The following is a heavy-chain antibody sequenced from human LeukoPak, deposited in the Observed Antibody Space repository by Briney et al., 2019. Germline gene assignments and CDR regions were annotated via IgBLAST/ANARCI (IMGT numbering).Heavy chain of an antibody. CDR2: VSFDGTNK. J-gene: IGHJ4*02. V-gene: IGHV3-30*15. CDR3: GRDTGVNYISGLYL. Sequence: GGSLRLSCAASGFTFSTFAMVWVRQAPGKGLEWVSLVSFDGTNKFYAESVKGRFTISRDNSKHTLYLQMSSLRDEATGVVFRGRDTGVNYISGLYLWGQGTLVTVSS. CDR1: GFTFSTFA. D-gene: IGHD3-16*01.